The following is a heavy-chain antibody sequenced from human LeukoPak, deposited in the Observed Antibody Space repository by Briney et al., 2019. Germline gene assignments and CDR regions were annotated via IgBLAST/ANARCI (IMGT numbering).Heavy chain of an antibody. CDR2: IYYSGST. J-gene: IGHJ5*02. V-gene: IGHV4-39*07. D-gene: IGHD4-23*01. Sequence: SETLSLTCTVSGGSISSSSYYWGWIRQPPGKGLEWIGSIYYSGSTYYNPSLKSRVTISVDTSKNQFSLKLSSVTAADTVVYYCAATVVRGGWFDPWGQGTLVTVSS. CDR1: GGSISSSSYY. CDR3: AATVVRGGWFDP.